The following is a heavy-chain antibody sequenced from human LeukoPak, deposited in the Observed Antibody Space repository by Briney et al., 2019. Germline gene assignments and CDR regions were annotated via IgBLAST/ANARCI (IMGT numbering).Heavy chain of an antibody. CDR2: IKSKTDGGTT. CDR3: TTEARSRYSSDWYGRYYYYYGMDV. D-gene: IGHD6-19*01. CDR1: GFTFINAW. Sequence: PGGSLRLSCAASGFTFINAWMSWVRQAPGRGLEGVGRIKSKTDGGTTDYAAPVKGRFTISRDDSKNTLYLQMNSLKTEDTAVYYCTTEARSRYSSDWYGRYYYYYGMDVWGQGTTVTVSS. J-gene: IGHJ6*02. V-gene: IGHV3-15*01.